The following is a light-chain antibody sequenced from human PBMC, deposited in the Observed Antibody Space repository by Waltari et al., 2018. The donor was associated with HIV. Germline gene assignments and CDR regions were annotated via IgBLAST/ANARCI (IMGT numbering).Light chain of an antibody. Sequence: SFELTQPPSVSVSPGQTARITCSGDALPKKYAYWYQQKSGQAPLLVIYEDTNRPSEIPERFSGSSSGTKATLTISGAQVEDEGDYYCYSTDISGNYVVFGGGTKLTVL. CDR2: EDT. CDR3: YSTDISGNYVV. V-gene: IGLV3-10*01. CDR1: ALPKKY. J-gene: IGLJ2*01.